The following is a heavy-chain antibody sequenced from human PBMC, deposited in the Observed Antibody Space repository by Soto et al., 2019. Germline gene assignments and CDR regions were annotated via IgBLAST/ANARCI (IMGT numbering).Heavy chain of an antibody. CDR3: ARDMAAADVYYYGMDV. J-gene: IGHJ6*02. V-gene: IGHV1-3*01. Sequence: ASVKVFCKASGYTFTSYAMHWVRQAPGQRLEWMGWIDAGNGNTKYSQKFQGRVTITRDTSASTAYMELSSLRSEDTAVYYCARDMAAADVYYYGMDVWGQGTTVTVSS. CDR1: GYTFTSYA. D-gene: IGHD6-13*01. CDR2: IDAGNGNT.